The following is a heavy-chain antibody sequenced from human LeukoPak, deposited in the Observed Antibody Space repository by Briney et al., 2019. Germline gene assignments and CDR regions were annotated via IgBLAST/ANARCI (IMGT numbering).Heavy chain of an antibody. J-gene: IGHJ4*02. D-gene: IGHD2-2*01. CDR2: INSDGSGT. V-gene: IGHV3-74*01. CDR3: ARICSSTNCLIPD. Sequence: GGSLRLSCAASGFTFSRHWMHWVRQAPGKGLVWISRINSDGSGTNYADFVKGRFTISRDNAKNTVYLQINSLRDEDTAVYYCARICSSTNCLIPDWGQGTLVTVSS. CDR1: GFTFSRHW.